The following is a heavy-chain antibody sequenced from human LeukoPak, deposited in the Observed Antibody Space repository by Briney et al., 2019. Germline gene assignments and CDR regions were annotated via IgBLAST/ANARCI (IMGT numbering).Heavy chain of an antibody. D-gene: IGHD1-26*01. V-gene: IGHV3-21*06. CDR2: ISSSCRSI. CDR3: ARERSRPAGGAHNWFGP. CDR1: GFTFSGYN. J-gene: IGHJ5*01. Sequence: PGGSLRLSCVGSGFTFSGYNIDWVRQAPGKGLEWVSSISSSCRSIYYADSLKGRITISRDNTKNSVFLQMSGLRVDDTAGYYCARERSRPAGGAHNWFGPWGRGTLVIVSS.